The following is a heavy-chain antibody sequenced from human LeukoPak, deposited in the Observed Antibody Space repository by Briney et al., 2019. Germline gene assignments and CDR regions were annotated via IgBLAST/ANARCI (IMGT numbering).Heavy chain of an antibody. CDR2: ISNDGSNK. V-gene: IGHV3-30*18. CDR1: GFTFSTFG. J-gene: IGHJ4*02. D-gene: IGHD2-15*01. Sequence: GRSLRLSCASSGFTFSTFGMHWVRQAPAKGLEWVSVISNDGSNKYYVDSVKGRFTISRDNSKNTLYLQMNSLREEDTAVYYCAKDEGYCSGGSCYRTDYWGQGTLVTVSS. CDR3: AKDEGYCSGGSCYRTDY.